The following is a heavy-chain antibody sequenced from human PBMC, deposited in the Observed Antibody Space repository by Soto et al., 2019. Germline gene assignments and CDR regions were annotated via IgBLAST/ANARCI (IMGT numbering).Heavy chain of an antibody. CDR1: GGSISSGSYY. CDR3: AGLVDIVLMVYAHFDY. J-gene: IGHJ4*02. CDR2: IYYSGST. Sequence: SETLSLTCTVSGGSISSGSYYWGWIRQPPGKGLEWIGSIYYSGSTYYNPSLKSRVTISVDTSKNQFSLKLSSVTAADTAVYYCAGLVDIVLMVYAHFDYWGQGTLVTVSS. D-gene: IGHD2-8*01. V-gene: IGHV4-39*01.